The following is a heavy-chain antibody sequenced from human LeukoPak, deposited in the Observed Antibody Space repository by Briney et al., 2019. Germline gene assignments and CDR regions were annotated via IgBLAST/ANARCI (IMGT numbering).Heavy chain of an antibody. CDR2: ISYDGSNK. D-gene: IGHD1-26*01. Sequence: PPGGSLRLSCAASGFTFSSYAMHWVRQAPGKGLEWVAVISYDGSNKYYADSVKGRFTISRDNSKNTLYLQMNSLRAEDTAVYYCARAGSYNGDYFQHWGQGTLVTVSS. CDR3: ARAGSYNGDYFQH. J-gene: IGHJ1*01. V-gene: IGHV3-30*04. CDR1: GFTFSSYA.